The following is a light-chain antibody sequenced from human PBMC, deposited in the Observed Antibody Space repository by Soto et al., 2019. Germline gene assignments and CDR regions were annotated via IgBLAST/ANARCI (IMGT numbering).Light chain of an antibody. CDR3: LQYNNWPPWT. V-gene: IGKV3-15*01. CDR2: GAS. CDR1: QSVSSTY. J-gene: IGKJ1*01. Sequence: VLTQSPGTLSLSPGERATLSCRASQSVSSTYLAWYQQKPGQAPRLLIYGASTRATGVPARFSGSGSETDFTLTISSLQSEDFAIYYCLQYNNWPPWTFGQGTKVDIK.